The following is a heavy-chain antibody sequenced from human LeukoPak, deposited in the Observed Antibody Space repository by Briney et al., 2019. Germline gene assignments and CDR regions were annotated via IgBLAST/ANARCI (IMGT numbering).Heavy chain of an antibody. CDR3: AREGDYENWLDP. CDR2: IHYSGSS. V-gene: IGHV4-59*01. CDR1: GGSIRGYY. D-gene: IGHD4-17*01. Sequence: KSSETLSLTCTVSGGSIRGYYWTWIRQPPGKGLEWLGYIHYSGSSNYNPSLKSRVTISVDTSKNQFFLRLNSVTVADTAVYYCAREGDYENWLDPWGQGTLVTVSS. J-gene: IGHJ5*02.